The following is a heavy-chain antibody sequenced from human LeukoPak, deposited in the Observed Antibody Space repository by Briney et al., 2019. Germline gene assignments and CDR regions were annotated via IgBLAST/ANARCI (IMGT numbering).Heavy chain of an antibody. J-gene: IGHJ4*02. V-gene: IGHV3-30*02. D-gene: IGHD1-14*01. Sequence: GGSLRLSCAASGFTFINAWMAWVRQAPGKGLEWVAFIRYDGNNKLYADSMKGRFTISRDNSKNTLYLHINSLRAEDTAVYYCVKDNPLDYWGQGTLVIVSS. CDR1: GFTFINAW. CDR3: VKDNPLDY. CDR2: IRYDGNNK.